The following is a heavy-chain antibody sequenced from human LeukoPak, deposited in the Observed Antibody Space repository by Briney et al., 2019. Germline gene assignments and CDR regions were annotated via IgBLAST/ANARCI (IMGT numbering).Heavy chain of an antibody. Sequence: ASVKVSCKVSGYTLTELSIHWVRQAPGKGLEWMGGFDPEDGETIYAQKFQGRVTMTEDTSTDTAYMELSSLRSEDTAVYYCAILMPQRQLVLQHNWFDPWGQGTLVTVSS. CDR1: GYTLTELS. CDR3: AILMPQRQLVLQHNWFDP. D-gene: IGHD6-13*01. J-gene: IGHJ5*02. V-gene: IGHV1-24*01. CDR2: FDPEDGET.